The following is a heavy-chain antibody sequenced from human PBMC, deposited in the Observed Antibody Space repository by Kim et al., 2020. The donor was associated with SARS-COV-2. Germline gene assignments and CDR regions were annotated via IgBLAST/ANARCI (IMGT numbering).Heavy chain of an antibody. V-gene: IGHV3-30*18. Sequence: GGSLRLSCAASGFTFSSYGMHWVRQAPGKGLEWVAVISYDGSNKYYADSVKGRFTISRDNSKNTLYLQMNSLRAEDTAVYYCAKDPGFTYYGSGSYYNTYFDYWGQGTLVTVSS. CDR2: ISYDGSNK. J-gene: IGHJ4*02. D-gene: IGHD3-10*01. CDR3: AKDPGFTYYGSGSYYNTYFDY. CDR1: GFTFSSYG.